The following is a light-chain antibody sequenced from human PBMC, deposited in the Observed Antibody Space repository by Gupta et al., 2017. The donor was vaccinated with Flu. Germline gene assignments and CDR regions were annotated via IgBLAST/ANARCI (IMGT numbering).Light chain of an antibody. Sequence: QSALTQPASVSGSPGQSITISCTGTSSDVGRYNYVSWFQQYPGKPPKLMIYEVSNWPAGVSIRFSGSKSGNTASLTISGLEAEDESDYYCSSFTSSLTWVFGGGTKLTVL. V-gene: IGLV2-14*01. CDR2: EVS. J-gene: IGLJ3*02. CDR3: SSFTSSLTWV. CDR1: SSDVGRYNY.